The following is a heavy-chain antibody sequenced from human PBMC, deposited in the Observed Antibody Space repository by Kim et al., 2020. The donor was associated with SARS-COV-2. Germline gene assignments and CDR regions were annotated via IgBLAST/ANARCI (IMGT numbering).Heavy chain of an antibody. CDR2: IYYSGST. CDR3: ARHLRGALEEY. J-gene: IGHJ4*02. Sequence: SETLSLTCTVSGGSISSSNYYWGWIRQPPGKGLEWVASIYYSGSTYYNPSLKSRVTISVDTSKNQFSLKLSSVTAADTAVYYCARHLRGALEEYWGPGT. CDR1: GGSISSSNYY. D-gene: IGHD3-16*01. V-gene: IGHV4-39*01.